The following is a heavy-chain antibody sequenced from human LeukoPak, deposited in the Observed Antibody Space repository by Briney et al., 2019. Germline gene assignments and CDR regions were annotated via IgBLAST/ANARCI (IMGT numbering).Heavy chain of an antibody. D-gene: IGHD5-12*01. CDR3: AKDQGDIPLSD. V-gene: IGHV3-21*04. J-gene: IGHJ4*02. Sequence: GGSLRLSCAASGFTFSSYEMNWVRQAPGKGLEWVSSITSTSTYIYYADSVKGRFTISRDNAKNSLYLQMNGLRAEDTAVYYCAKDQGDIPLSDWGQGTLVTVSS. CDR1: GFTFSSYE. CDR2: ITSTSTYI.